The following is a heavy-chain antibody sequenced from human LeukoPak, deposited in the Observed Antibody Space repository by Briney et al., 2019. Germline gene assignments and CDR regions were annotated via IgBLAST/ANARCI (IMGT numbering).Heavy chain of an antibody. V-gene: IGHV4-30-4*08. CDR1: GGSISSGDYY. D-gene: IGHD2-2*01. J-gene: IGHJ5*02. CDR2: IYYSGST. CDR3: ARETVPAATTNRFDP. Sequence: SQTLSLTCTVSGGSISSGDYYWSWIRQPPGKGLEWIGYIYYSGSTYYNPSLKSRVTISVDTSKNQFSLKLSSVTAADTAVYYCARETVPAATTNRFDPWGQGTLVTVSS.